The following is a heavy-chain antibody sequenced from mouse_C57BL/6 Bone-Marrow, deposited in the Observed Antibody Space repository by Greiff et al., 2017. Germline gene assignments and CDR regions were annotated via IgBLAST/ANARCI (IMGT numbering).Heavy chain of an antibody. V-gene: IGHV1-59*01. J-gene: IGHJ2*01. CDR1: GYTFTSYW. CDR3: ARGGGPDF. CDR2: IDPSDSYT. Sequence: QVQLQQPGAELVRPGTSVTLSCKASGYTFTSYWMHWVKQRPGQGLEWIGVIDPSDSYTNSNQKFKGKATFTVDTSSSTAYMQLSSLTSEDSAVYYGARGGGPDFWGQGTTLTVSS.